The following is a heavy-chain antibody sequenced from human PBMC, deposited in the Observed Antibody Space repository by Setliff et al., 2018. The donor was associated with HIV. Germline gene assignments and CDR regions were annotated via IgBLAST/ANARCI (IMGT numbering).Heavy chain of an antibody. V-gene: IGHV1-69*05. CDR2: MMTIFSTT. D-gene: IGHD1-26*01. J-gene: IGHJ3*01. Sequence: SVKVSCKSSAGSFSIFAINWVRQAPGQGLEWMGGMMTIFSTTNYARKFQGRVTITTDESTGTTYMELSNLRSEDTAVYYCATEGAGGSYQRASALDVWGQGTMVTVSS. CDR1: AGSFSIFA. CDR3: ATEGAGGSYQRASALDV.